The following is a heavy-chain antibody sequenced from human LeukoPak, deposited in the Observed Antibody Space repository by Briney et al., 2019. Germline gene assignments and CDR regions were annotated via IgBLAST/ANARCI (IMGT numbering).Heavy chain of an antibody. J-gene: IGHJ4*02. CDR2: IYYSGSA. Sequence: PSETLSLTCTVSGGSISSYYWSSLRQPPGHGLGWIGYIYYSGSANYNPSLKSRVTISVDTSKNQFSLKLSSVTAADTAVYYCARCYDFWSGYPFDYWGQGTLVTVSS. CDR1: GGSISSYY. V-gene: IGHV4-59*01. CDR3: ARCYDFWSGYPFDY. D-gene: IGHD3-3*01.